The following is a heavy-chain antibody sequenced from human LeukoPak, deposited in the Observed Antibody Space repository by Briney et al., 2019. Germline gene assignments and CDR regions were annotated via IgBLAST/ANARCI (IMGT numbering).Heavy chain of an antibody. Sequence: SETLSLTSIISGGSISSHYWSWTRQPPGKGLDYIGYIYYSGSTDYNPSLKSRVTISLDTSKNQFSLNLTSVTAADTAVYYCARRSGVLDSRDSRYYFDHWGQGTLVSVST. J-gene: IGHJ4*02. CDR1: GGSISSHY. CDR2: IYYSGST. V-gene: IGHV4-59*11. CDR3: ARRSGVLDSRDSRYYFDH. D-gene: IGHD3-22*01.